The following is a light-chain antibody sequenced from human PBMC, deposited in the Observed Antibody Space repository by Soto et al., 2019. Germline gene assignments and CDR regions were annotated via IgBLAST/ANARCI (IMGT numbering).Light chain of an antibody. J-gene: IGLJ3*02. CDR1: SNDLGGFNY. CDR3: SSYGGYDNLM. Sequence: QSALTQPPSASGSPGQSVTISCSGTSNDLGGFNYVSWYQQHPGKAPKLIIYEVTERPSGVPDRFSGSKSGNTASLTVSGLQAEDEADYYYSSYGGYDNLMFGGGTKLTVL. V-gene: IGLV2-8*01. CDR2: EVT.